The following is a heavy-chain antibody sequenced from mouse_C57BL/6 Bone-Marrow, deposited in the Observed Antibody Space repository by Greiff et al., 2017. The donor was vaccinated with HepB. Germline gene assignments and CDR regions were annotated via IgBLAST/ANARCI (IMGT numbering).Heavy chain of an antibody. CDR1: GYSITSGYY. Sequence: EVHLVESGPGLVKPSQSLSLTCSVTGYSITSGYYWNWIRQFPGNKLEWMGYISYDGSNNYNPSLKNRISITRDTSKNQFFLKLNSVTTEDTATYYCARREGPGTTYWGQGTLVTVSA. D-gene: IGHD4-1*01. J-gene: IGHJ3*01. V-gene: IGHV3-6*01. CDR2: ISYDGSN. CDR3: ARREGPGTTY.